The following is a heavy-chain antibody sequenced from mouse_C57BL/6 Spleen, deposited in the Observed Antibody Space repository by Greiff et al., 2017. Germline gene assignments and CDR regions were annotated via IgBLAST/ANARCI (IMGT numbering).Heavy chain of an antibody. Sequence: EVKLVESGGGLVQPKASLKLSCAASGFTFNTYAMHWVRQAPGQGMEWVARIRSKSSNYATYYADSVKDRFTISRDDSQIMLYLQMKNLKTEDAAMYYCVRGYGEGFDDWGQGTTLTVSS. V-gene: IGHV10-3*01. J-gene: IGHJ2*01. CDR3: VRGYGEGFDD. CDR2: IRSKSSNYAT. D-gene: IGHD2-2*01. CDR1: GFTFNTYA.